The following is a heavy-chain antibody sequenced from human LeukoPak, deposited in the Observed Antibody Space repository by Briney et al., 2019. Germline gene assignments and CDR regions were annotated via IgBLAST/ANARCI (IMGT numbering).Heavy chain of an antibody. D-gene: IGHD2-15*01. Sequence: GESLKISCKGSGYSFTSYWIGWVRQMPGKGLEWMGIIYPGDSDTRYSPSFQGQVTISADKSISTAYLQWSSLKASDTAMYYCARQSFCSGGSCYSKYSQHWGQGTLVTVSS. CDR1: GYSFTSYW. V-gene: IGHV5-51*01. CDR3: ARQSFCSGGSCYSKYSQH. CDR2: IYPGDSDT. J-gene: IGHJ1*01.